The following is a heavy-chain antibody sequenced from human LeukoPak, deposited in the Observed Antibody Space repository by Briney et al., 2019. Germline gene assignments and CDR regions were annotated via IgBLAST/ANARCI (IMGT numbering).Heavy chain of an antibody. CDR2: ISSSGSTI. D-gene: IGHD4-17*01. Sequence: GGSLRLSCAASGFTFSNAWMSWVRQAPGKGLEWVSYISSSGSTIYYADSVKGRFTISRDNAKNSLYLQMNSLRAEDTAVYYCARAPPTVTSRWGQGTLVTVSS. CDR1: GFTFSNAW. V-gene: IGHV3-11*04. J-gene: IGHJ4*02. CDR3: ARAPPTVTSR.